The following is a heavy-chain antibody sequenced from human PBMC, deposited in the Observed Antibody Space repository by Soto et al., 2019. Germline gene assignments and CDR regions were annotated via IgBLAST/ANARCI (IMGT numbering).Heavy chain of an antibody. CDR3: ARGAVPAAIIMGYYYYYMDV. J-gene: IGHJ6*03. CDR2: IIPILGIA. D-gene: IGHD2-2*01. Sequence: SVKVSCQASGGTFSSYTISWVRQAPGQGLEWMGRIIPILGIANYAQKFQGRVTITADKSTSTAYMELSSLRSEDTAVYYCARGAVPAAIIMGYYYYYMDVWGKGTTVTVSS. CDR1: GGTFSSYT. V-gene: IGHV1-69*02.